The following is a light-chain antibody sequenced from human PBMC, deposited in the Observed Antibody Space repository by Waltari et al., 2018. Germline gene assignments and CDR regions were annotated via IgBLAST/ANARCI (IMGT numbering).Light chain of an antibody. Sequence: EIVLTQSPVTLSLAPGERATLSCWASQSVGSSLAWYQQKPGQAPRLPMYDASNRATGVPARFNGSGSGTDFTLTIISLQSEDSAVYYCQQSYSTPWTFGQGTKVEIK. CDR2: DAS. J-gene: IGKJ1*01. V-gene: IGKV3-11*01. CDR3: QQSYSTPWT. CDR1: QSVGSS.